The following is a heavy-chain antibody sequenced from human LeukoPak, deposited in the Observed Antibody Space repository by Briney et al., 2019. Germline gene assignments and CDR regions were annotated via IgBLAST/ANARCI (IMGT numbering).Heavy chain of an antibody. D-gene: IGHD3-22*01. J-gene: IGHJ4*02. V-gene: IGHV4-59*01. CDR2: IYYSGST. CDR3: ARGHSTGRIIDY. Sequence: SETLSLTCTVSGGSISSYYWSWIRQPPGKGLEWIGYIYYSGSTNYNPSLKSRVTISVDTSKNQFSLKLSSVTAADTAVYYCARGHSTGRIIDYWGQGTLVTVSS. CDR1: GGSISSYY.